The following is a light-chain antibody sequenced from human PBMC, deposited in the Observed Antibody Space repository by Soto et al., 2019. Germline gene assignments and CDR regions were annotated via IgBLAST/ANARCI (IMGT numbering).Light chain of an antibody. CDR1: QSASSSY. Sequence: EVVLTQSPGTLSLSPGERATLSCRASQSASSSYLAWYRQKPGQAPRLLIYGGFTRATGIPGRFSASGSGADLTLTISALELEDFAVYYCQQYGSSPTFGGGTKVEIK. CDR2: GGF. J-gene: IGKJ4*01. CDR3: QQYGSSPT. V-gene: IGKV3-20*01.